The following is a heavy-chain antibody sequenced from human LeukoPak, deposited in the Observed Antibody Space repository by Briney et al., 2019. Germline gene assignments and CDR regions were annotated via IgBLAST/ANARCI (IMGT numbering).Heavy chain of an antibody. CDR1: GFTFKDYY. CDR3: ARGRTYSSSWPFDY. CDR2: ISSSGGSI. D-gene: IGHD6-13*01. Sequence: GGSLRLSCAASGFTFKDYYMSWIRQAPGKGLEWVSYISSSGGSINYADSVKGRFTISRDNAKNSLYLQMNSLRAEDTAVYYCARGRTYSSSWPFDYWGQGTLVTVSS. J-gene: IGHJ4*02. V-gene: IGHV3-11*04.